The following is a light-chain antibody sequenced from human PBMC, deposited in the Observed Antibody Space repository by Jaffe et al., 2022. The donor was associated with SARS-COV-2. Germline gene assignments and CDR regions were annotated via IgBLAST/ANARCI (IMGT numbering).Light chain of an antibody. Sequence: QSVLTQPPSVSGAPGQRVSISCTGSISNIGAGYDVHWYQQLPGTAPKLLIYGNINRPSGVPDRFSGSKSGTSASLAITGLQAEDEADYYCQSYDSGLSGVIFGGGTKVTVL. CDR3: QSYDSGLSGVI. CDR1: ISNIGAGYD. J-gene: IGLJ2*01. CDR2: GNI. V-gene: IGLV1-40*01.